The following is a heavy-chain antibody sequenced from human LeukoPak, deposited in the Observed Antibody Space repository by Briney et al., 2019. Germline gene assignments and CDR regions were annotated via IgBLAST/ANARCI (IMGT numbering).Heavy chain of an antibody. CDR1: GGTFSSYA. Sequence: SVKVSCKASGGTFSSYAISWVRQAPGQGLEWMGGIIPICGTAKYAQKFQGRVTITADESTSTAYMELSSLRSEDTAVYYCARGNYYYDSSGYYYGQFDYWGQGTLVTVSS. J-gene: IGHJ4*02. D-gene: IGHD3-22*01. V-gene: IGHV1-69*01. CDR3: ARGNYYYDSSGYYYGQFDY. CDR2: IIPICGTA.